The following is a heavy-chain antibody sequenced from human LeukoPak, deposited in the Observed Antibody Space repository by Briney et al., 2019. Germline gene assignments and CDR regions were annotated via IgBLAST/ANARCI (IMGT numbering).Heavy chain of an antibody. J-gene: IGHJ5*02. CDR3: ARGYIAVAGTGWFDP. CDR1: GYSISSGYY. D-gene: IGHD6-19*01. Sequence: SETLSLTCTVSGYSISSGYYWGWIRQPPGKGLEWIGSIYYSGSTYYNPSLKSRVTISVDTSKNQFSLKLSSVTAADTAVYYCARGYIAVAGTGWFDPWGQGTLVTVSS. CDR2: IYYSGST. V-gene: IGHV4-38-2*02.